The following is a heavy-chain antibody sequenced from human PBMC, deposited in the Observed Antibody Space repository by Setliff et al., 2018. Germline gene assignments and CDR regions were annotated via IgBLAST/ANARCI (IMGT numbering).Heavy chain of an antibody. J-gene: IGHJ4*02. Sequence: PGGSLSLSCAASGFAFSTYAVSWVRQAPGKGLEWVSIFYDSRGDTYYADSVKGRFTVSKDNSKNTMYLQMNSLRDEDTAIYFCAKCTSWDSHYPYFDYWGQGALVTVSS. CDR2: FYDSRGDT. CDR1: GFAFSTYA. V-gene: IGHV3-23*03. D-gene: IGHD4-4*01. CDR3: AKCTSWDSHYPYFDY.